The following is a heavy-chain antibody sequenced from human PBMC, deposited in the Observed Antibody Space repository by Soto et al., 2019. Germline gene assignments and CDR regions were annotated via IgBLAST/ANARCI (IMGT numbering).Heavy chain of an antibody. CDR1: GFTFGSFG. CDR2: IWDDGRNK. V-gene: IGHV3-33*01. J-gene: IGHJ4*02. CDR3: ARDPSEGSYYVFDY. D-gene: IGHD3-10*01. Sequence: QVQLVESGGGVVQPGRSLRLSCATSGFTFGSFGMHWVRQAPGKGLEWVAVIWDDGRNKYYADSVKGRFTISRDNFKNTLYLQMSSLRAEDTAVYYCARDPSEGSYYVFDYWGQGALVNVSS.